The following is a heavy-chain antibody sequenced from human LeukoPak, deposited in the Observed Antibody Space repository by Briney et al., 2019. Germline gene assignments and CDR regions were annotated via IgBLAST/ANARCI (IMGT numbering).Heavy chain of an antibody. V-gene: IGHV4-4*02. Sequence: SETLSLTCAVSGASITSSNWWSWVRQPPGKGLEWIGRIYTSGSTNYNPSLRSRVTMSVDTSKNQFSLKLSSVTAADTAVYYCARDVVPAAYYYYYYMDVWGKGTTVTVSS. CDR3: ARDVVPAAYYYYYYMDV. J-gene: IGHJ6*03. D-gene: IGHD2-2*01. CDR1: GASITSSNW. CDR2: IYTSGST.